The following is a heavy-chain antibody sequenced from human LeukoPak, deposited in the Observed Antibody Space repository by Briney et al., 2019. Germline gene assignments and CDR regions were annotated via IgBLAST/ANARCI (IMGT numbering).Heavy chain of an antibody. D-gene: IGHD3-22*01. CDR1: GFTFSSYS. CDR2: ISSRSNTI. J-gene: IGHJ4*02. Sequence: QPGESLRLSCAAPGFTFSSYSMNWVRQAPGKGLEWVSYISSRSNTIYYADSVKGRFTISRDNAKNSLYLQMNTLRDEDTAVYYCARKGYYDTSAYQDYWGQGTLVTVSS. CDR3: ARKGYYDTSAYQDY. V-gene: IGHV3-48*02.